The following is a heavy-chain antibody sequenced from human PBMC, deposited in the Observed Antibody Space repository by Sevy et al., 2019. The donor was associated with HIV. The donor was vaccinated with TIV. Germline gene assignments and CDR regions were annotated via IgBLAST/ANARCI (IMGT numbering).Heavy chain of an antibody. CDR3: VRGRAMIIYD. CDR1: GFTFSSYG. Sequence: GESLKISCAASGFTFSSYGMHWVRQAPGKGLEWVSYISSSGSPIYYADSVKGRFTISRDNAKSSLYLQMNSLRAEDTAVYYCVRGRAMIIYDWGQGTLVTVSS. D-gene: IGHD5-12*01. CDR2: ISSSGSPI. J-gene: IGHJ4*02. V-gene: IGHV3-48*04.